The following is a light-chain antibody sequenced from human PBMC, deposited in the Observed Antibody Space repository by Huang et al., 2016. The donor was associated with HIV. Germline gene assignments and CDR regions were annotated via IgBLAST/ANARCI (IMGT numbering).Light chain of an antibody. V-gene: IGKV3-20*01. CDR3: QQYDTSPLT. CDR1: QNINSAY. J-gene: IGKJ5*01. Sequence: EIVLTQSPGTLSLSPGERATLSCKASQNINSAYLAWYQQKPGQAPSLLICGASNRATGGPDRFSGSGSGTDFTLTINRLEPDDFAVFYCQQYDTSPLTFGQGTRLEIK. CDR2: GAS.